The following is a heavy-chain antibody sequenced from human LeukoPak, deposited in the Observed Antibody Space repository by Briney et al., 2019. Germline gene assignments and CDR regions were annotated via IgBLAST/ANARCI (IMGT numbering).Heavy chain of an antibody. D-gene: IGHD2-15*01. CDR1: GFTFSDYN. Sequence: GGSLRLSCAASGFTFSDYNMRWIRQAPGKGLEWVSSISRSGSTKYYADSVKGRFTISRDNAKNSLFLQMNSLRAEDTAVYYCARVLWYCSGGNCYSGGLGYMDVWGKGTTVTISS. J-gene: IGHJ6*03. CDR3: ARVLWYCSGGNCYSGGLGYMDV. CDR2: ISRSGSTK. V-gene: IGHV3-11*01.